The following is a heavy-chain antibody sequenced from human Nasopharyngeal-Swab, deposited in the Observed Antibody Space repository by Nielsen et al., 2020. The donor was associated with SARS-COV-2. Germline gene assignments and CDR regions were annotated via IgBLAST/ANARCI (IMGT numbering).Heavy chain of an antibody. Sequence: VRQAPGKGLEWVSYISNGGSIIYCADSVKGRFTISRDNAGTSLSLQMNSLRAEDTAVYYCARFSNKGNRYWFFDLWGRGTLVTVSS. J-gene: IGHJ2*01. CDR2: ISNGGSII. CDR3: ARFSNKGNRYWFFDL. V-gene: IGHV3-48*03. D-gene: IGHD1-14*01.